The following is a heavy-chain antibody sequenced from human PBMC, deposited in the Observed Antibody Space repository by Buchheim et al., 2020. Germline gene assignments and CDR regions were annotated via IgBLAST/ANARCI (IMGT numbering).Heavy chain of an antibody. CDR3: ARAQVLRFLEWLLPHYYGMDV. Sequence: EVQLVESGGGLVQPGGSLRLSCAASGFTFSSYSMNWVRQAPGKGLEWVSYISSSSSTIYYADSVKGRFTISRDTAKNSLYLQMNSLRDEDTAVYYCARAQVLRFLEWLLPHYYGMDVWGQGTT. CDR1: GFTFSSYS. V-gene: IGHV3-48*02. D-gene: IGHD3-3*01. J-gene: IGHJ6*02. CDR2: ISSSSSTI.